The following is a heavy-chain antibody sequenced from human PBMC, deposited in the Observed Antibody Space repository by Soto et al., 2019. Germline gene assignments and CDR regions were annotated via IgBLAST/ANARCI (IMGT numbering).Heavy chain of an antibody. Sequence: EVQLVESGGGLVQPGGSLRLSCTASGFIVSDTYVNWVRQAPGKGLEWVSVISNRGDTHYADSVRGRFSLSRDISDNTLHLQMNNLRVEDTAVYYCAREPRYCRGGSCSITGDAYENWGQGTMVTVSS. J-gene: IGHJ3*02. CDR1: GFIVSDTY. V-gene: IGHV3-66*01. D-gene: IGHD2-15*01. CDR3: AREPRYCRGGSCSITGDAYEN. CDR2: ISNRGDT.